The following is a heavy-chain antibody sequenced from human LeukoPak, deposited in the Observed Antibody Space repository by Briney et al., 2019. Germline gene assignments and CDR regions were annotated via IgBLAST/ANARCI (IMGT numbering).Heavy chain of an antibody. J-gene: IGHJ4*02. D-gene: IGHD5-12*01. Sequence: GGSLRLSCAASGFTFSDYYMSWIRQAPGKGLGWVPYISSSGSTIYYADSVKGRFTISRDNAKNSLYLQMNSLRAEDTAVYYCARELLGYSGYDYYGFDYWGQGTLVTVSS. CDR1: GFTFSDYY. CDR2: ISSSGSTI. V-gene: IGHV3-11*04. CDR3: ARELLGYSGYDYYGFDY.